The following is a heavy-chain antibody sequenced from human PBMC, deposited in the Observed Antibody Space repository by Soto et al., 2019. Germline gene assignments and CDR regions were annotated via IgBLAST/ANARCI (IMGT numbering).Heavy chain of an antibody. D-gene: IGHD2-8*01. Sequence: SETLSLTCTVSGGSISSYYWSWIRQPPGKGLEWIGYIYYSGSTNYNPSLKSRVTISVDTSKNQFSLKLSSVTAADTAVYYCARQLVGYCTNGVCFDAYYFDYWSQGTLVTVSS. CDR1: GGSISSYY. J-gene: IGHJ4*02. CDR3: ARQLVGYCTNGVCFDAYYFDY. CDR2: IYYSGST. V-gene: IGHV4-59*08.